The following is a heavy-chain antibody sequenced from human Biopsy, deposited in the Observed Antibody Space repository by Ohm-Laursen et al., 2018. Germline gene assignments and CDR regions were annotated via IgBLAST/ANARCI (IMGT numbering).Heavy chain of an antibody. D-gene: IGHD1-26*01. CDR3: ARVGAGAPSIDYFDY. Sequence: TLSLTCTVSGGSIGSFFWSWIRQPPGKGLEWIGYIYYSGSTNYNPSLRSRVTISVDRSKNQFSLELSSLTAADTAVYYCARVGAGAPSIDYFDYWGQGALVTVSS. CDR1: GGSIGSFF. CDR2: IYYSGST. J-gene: IGHJ4*02. V-gene: IGHV4-59*01.